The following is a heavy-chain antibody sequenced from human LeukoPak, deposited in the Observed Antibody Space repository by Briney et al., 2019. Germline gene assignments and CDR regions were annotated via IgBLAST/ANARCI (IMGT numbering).Heavy chain of an antibody. CDR1: GFTFSSSG. D-gene: IGHD4-11*01. Sequence: GGSLRLSCAASGFTFSSSGMNWVRQAPGKGLEWVSYISGSSNTIYCADSVKDRFTISRDNAKNSLYLQMNSLRAEDTAVYYCAGSDYSNYPLDHWGQGTLVTISS. J-gene: IGHJ4*02. CDR3: AGSDYSNYPLDH. CDR2: ISGSSNTI. V-gene: IGHV3-48*01.